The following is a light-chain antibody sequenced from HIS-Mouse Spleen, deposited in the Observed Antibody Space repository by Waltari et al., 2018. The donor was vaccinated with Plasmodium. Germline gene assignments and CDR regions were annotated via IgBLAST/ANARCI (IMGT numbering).Light chain of an antibody. V-gene: IGKV1-33*01. J-gene: IGKJ2*01. CDR2: DAS. CDR3: QQYDNRPYT. CDR1: QDISNY. Sequence: DIQMTQSPSSLSASVGDRVTITCQASQDISNYLNWYQQQPGKAPKLLSYDASNLETGVPSRFSGSGSGTGFTFTISSLQPEDIATYYCQQYDNRPYTFGQGTKLEIK.